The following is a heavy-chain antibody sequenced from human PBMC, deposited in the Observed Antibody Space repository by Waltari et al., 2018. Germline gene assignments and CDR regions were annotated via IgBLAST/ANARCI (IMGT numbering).Heavy chain of an antibody. CDR1: GYSISSGYY. CDR2: IYHSGST. V-gene: IGHV4-38-2*02. Sequence: QVQLQESGPGLVKPSETLSLTCAVSGYSISSGYYWGWIRQPPGKGLEWIGSIYHSGSTYYNPSLKSRVTISVDTSKNQFFLKLSSVTAADTAVYYCAREGSESVRELYTHIDYWGQGTLVTVSS. D-gene: IGHD3-10*01. CDR3: AREGSESVRELYTHIDY. J-gene: IGHJ4*02.